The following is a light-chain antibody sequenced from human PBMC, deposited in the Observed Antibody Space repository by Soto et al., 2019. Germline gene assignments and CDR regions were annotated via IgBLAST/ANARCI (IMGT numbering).Light chain of an antibody. CDR1: QSVFYSSNNKNY. V-gene: IGKV4-1*01. Sequence: DIVMTQSPDSLAVSLGEGATINCKSSQSVFYSSNNKNYLAWYQQKPGQPPKLLIYWASTRESGVPDRFSGSGSGTDFTLTISSLQAEDVAVYYCQQYYSTPPTFGGGTKVEIK. CDR3: QQYYSTPPT. J-gene: IGKJ4*01. CDR2: WAS.